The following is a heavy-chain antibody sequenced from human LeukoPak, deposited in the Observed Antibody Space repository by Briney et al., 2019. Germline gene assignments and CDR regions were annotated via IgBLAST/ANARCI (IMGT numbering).Heavy chain of an antibody. J-gene: IGHJ4*01. D-gene: IGHD6-13*01. V-gene: IGHV3-23*01. CDR2: ISKSGDFT. Sequence: GGSLRLSCAASGFTFSSSAMSWVRQAPGKGLEWVSVISKSGDFTYYADSVKGRFTISRDSSKNTLNLQMNSLRAEDTAVYYCAKESAAAGYLDYWGPGTLVTVSS. CDR3: AKESAAAGYLDY. CDR1: GFTFSSSA.